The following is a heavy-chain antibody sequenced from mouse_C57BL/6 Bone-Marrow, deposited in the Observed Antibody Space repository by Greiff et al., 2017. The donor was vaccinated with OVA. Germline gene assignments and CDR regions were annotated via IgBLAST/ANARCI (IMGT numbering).Heavy chain of an antibody. V-gene: IGHV7-1*01. CDR1: GFTFSDFY. CDR2: SRNKANDYTT. CDR3: ARDPYDYDGRAMDY. Sequence: EVNLVESGGGLVQSGRSLRLSCATSGFTFSDFYMEWVRQAPGKGLEWIAASRNKANDYTTESSASVKGRFIVSRDTSQSILYLQMNALRAEDTAIYYCARDPYDYDGRAMDYWGQGTSVTVSS. D-gene: IGHD2-4*01. J-gene: IGHJ4*01.